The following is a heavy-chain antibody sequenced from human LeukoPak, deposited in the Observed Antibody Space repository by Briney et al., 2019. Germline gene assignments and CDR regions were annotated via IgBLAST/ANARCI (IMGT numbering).Heavy chain of an antibody. J-gene: IGHJ4*02. V-gene: IGHV3-23*01. CDR2: ISGSGGST. CDR1: GFTFSSYA. CDR3: TKDLGYSVFDY. D-gene: IGHD5-18*01. Sequence: TGGSLRLSCAASGFTFSSYAMSWVRQAPGKGLEWVSAISGSGGSTYYAGSVKGRFTISRDNSKNTLYLQMNSLRAEDTAVYYCTKDLGYSVFDYWGQGTLVTVSS.